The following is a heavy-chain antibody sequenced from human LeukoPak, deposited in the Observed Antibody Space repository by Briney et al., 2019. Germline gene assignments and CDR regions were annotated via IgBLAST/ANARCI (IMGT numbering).Heavy chain of an antibody. CDR2: IRYDGSNK. D-gene: IGHD3-10*01. V-gene: IGHV3-30*02. J-gene: IGHJ6*02. Sequence: GRSLRLSCAASGFAFSSYGMHWVRQAPGKGLEWVAFIRYDGSNKYYADSVKGRFTISRDNSKNTLYLQMNSLRAEDTAVYYCARGYYGSVTYYNAEKHGMDVWGQGTTVTVSS. CDR3: ARGYYGSVTYYNAEKHGMDV. CDR1: GFAFSSYG.